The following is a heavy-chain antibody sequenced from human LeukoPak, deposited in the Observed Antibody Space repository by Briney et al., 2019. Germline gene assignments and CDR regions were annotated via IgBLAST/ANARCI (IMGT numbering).Heavy chain of an antibody. CDR2: IYPHDSNI. CDR1: GYSFTNYW. CDR3: ARMIGLGEVSPYFDY. J-gene: IGHJ4*02. Sequence: GESLKISCKGFGYSFTNYWIGWVRQMPGKGLEWMGSIYPHDSNIRYSLPFQGQVTISADKSISTAYLQWSSLKASDTAMYYCARMIGLGEVSPYFDYWGQGTLVTVSS. D-gene: IGHD3-16*02. V-gene: IGHV5-51*01.